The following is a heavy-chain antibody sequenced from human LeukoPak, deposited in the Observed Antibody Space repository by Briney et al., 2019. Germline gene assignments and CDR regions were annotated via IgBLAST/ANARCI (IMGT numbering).Heavy chain of an antibody. CDR1: GFTFSSYG. J-gene: IGHJ4*02. V-gene: IGHV3-30*18. Sequence: GGSLRLSCAASGFTFSSYGMHCVRQAPGKGLEWVAVISYDGSNKYYADSVKGRFTISRDNSKNTLYLQMNSLRAGDTAVYYCAKDEGAYYDSSGYFDYWGQGTLVTVSS. CDR2: ISYDGSNK. CDR3: AKDEGAYYDSSGYFDY. D-gene: IGHD3-22*01.